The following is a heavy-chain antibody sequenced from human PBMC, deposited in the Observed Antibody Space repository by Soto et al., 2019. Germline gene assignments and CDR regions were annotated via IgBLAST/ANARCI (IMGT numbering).Heavy chain of an antibody. CDR2: IYYSGST. J-gene: IGHJ6*02. Sequence: QVQLQESGPGLVKPSQTLSLTCTVSGGSISSGGYYWSWIRQHPGKGLEWIGYIYYSGSTYSNPSLQRRVTISVDTSKNQFSLKLSSVTAADTAVYYCARAHLRVTIEGYYYYGMDVWGQGTTVTVSS. CDR3: ARAHLRVTIEGYYYYGMDV. CDR1: GGSISSGGYY. D-gene: IGHD4-4*01. V-gene: IGHV4-31*03.